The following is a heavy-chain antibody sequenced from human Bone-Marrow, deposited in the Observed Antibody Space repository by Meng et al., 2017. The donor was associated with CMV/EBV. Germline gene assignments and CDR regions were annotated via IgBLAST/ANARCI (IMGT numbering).Heavy chain of an antibody. CDR1: GGSISSSSYY. CDR3: ARHKGFESCFDD. J-gene: IGHJ4*01. V-gene: IGHV4-39*01. Sequence: SETLSLTCTVSGGSISSSSYYWGWIRQPPGKGLEWIGSIYYSGSTYYNPSLKSRVTISVDTSKNQFSLKLSSVTAADTAVYYCARHKGFESCFDDWGHGTLVTVYS. D-gene: IGHD3-10*01. CDR2: IYYSGST.